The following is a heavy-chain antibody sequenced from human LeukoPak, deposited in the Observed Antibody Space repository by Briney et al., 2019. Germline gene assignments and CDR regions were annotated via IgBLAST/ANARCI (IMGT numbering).Heavy chain of an antibody. CDR2: ISADNGNT. CDR3: ARGYPQGNGDYVIVD. J-gene: IGHJ4*02. V-gene: IGHV1-18*01. CDR1: GYTFTNYA. Sequence: ASVKVSCKTSGYTFTNYAISWVRQAPGQGLEWMGWISADNGNTKFAQKFQGRVTMTTDTSTSTAYMELRSLKSDGTAVYYCARGYPQGNGDYVIVDWGQGTLITVSS. D-gene: IGHD4-17*01.